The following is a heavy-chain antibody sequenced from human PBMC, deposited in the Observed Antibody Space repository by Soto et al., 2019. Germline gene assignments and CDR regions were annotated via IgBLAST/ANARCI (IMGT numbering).Heavy chain of an antibody. CDR3: ARHLYSGESSGDYGY. D-gene: IGHD3-22*01. CDR1: DGSISRSTFY. J-gene: IGHJ4*02. CDR2: VHYTGST. V-gene: IGHV4-39*01. Sequence: QLQLQESGPGLVKPSETLSLTCTVSDGSISRSTFYWGWIRQPPGKGLEWIGSVHYTGSTYYNPSLKSRVTMSVDSSKTHLSLKVSSVTAADTAVYYCARHLYSGESSGDYGYWGQGALVTVSS.